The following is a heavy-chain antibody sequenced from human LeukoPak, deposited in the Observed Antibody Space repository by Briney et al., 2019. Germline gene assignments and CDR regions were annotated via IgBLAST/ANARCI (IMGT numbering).Heavy chain of an antibody. V-gene: IGHV1-3*01. CDR1: GYTFTSYA. J-gene: IGHJ4*02. D-gene: IGHD2-21*02. CDR3: ARTPRLTAAFDY. Sequence: ASVKVSCKASGYTFTSYAMHWVRQAPGQRLEWMGWINAGNGNTKYSQKFQGRVTITRDTSASTAYMELSSLRSEDTAVYYCARTPRLTAAFDYWGQRTLVTVSS. CDR2: INAGNGNT.